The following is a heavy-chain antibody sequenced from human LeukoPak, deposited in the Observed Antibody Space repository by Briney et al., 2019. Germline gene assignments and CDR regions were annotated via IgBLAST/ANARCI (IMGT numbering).Heavy chain of an antibody. Sequence: PGGSLRLSCAASGFTVSSNYMSWVRKAPGKGLEWVSVIYSGGSTYYADSVKGRFTISRDNSKNTLYLQMNSLRAEDTAVYYCARVPTVTTFHYYYYMDVWGKGTTVTVSS. D-gene: IGHD4-11*01. CDR3: ARVPTVTTFHYYYYMDV. V-gene: IGHV3-53*01. J-gene: IGHJ6*03. CDR2: IYSGGST. CDR1: GFTVSSNY.